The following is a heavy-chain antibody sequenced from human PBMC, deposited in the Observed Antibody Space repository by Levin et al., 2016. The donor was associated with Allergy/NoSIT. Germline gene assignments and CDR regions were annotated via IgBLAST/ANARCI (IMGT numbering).Heavy chain of an antibody. CDR2: IYYSGST. CDR1: GGSISSSSYY. J-gene: IGHJ6*03. Sequence: SETLSLTCTVSGGSISSSSYYWGWIRQPPGKGLEWIGSIYYSGSTNYNPSLKSRVTISVDTSKNQFSLKLSSVTAADTAVYYCARDYPRGGFWSGYRYYYYYYMDVWGKGTTVTVSS. CDR3: ARDYPRGGFWSGYRYYYYYYMDV. D-gene: IGHD3-3*01. V-gene: IGHV4-39*07.